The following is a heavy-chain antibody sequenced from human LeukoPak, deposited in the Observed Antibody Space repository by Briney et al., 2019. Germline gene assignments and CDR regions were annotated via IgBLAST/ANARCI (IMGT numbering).Heavy chain of an antibody. CDR2: ISSSSSTI. J-gene: IGHJ4*02. V-gene: IGHV3-48*04. CDR3: ARDIIAATGSFDY. Sequence: PGGSLRLPCAASGFTFSSHSMNWVRQAPGKGLEWVSYISSSSSTIYCPDSVKGRFTVSRDNAKNSLYLQINSLRAEDTAMYYCARDIIAATGSFDYWGQGTLVTVSS. D-gene: IGHD6-13*01. CDR1: GFTFSSHS.